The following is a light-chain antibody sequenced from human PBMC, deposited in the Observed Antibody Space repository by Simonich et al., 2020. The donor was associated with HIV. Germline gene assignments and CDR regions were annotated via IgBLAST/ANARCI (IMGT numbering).Light chain of an antibody. V-gene: IGKV2-28*01. Sequence: DIVMTQSPLSLPVTPGEPASISCRFSQSLLKSNGLKYLDWYLQKPGQSPQLLIYLGSTRASGVPDRFSGSGSGTDFTLKISRVEAEDVGVYYCMQARQTPFTFGPGTKVDIK. CDR2: LGS. J-gene: IGKJ3*01. CDR3: MQARQTPFT. CDR1: QSLLKSNGLKY.